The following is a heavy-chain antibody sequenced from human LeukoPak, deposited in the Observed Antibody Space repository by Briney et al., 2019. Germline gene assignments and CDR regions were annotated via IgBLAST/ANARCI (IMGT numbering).Heavy chain of an antibody. CDR3: AKDVSLGYCSGGSCSAHFDY. Sequence: GGSLRLSCAASGFIFDDYAMHWVRQAPGKGLEWVSGISWNSGTIGYADSVKGRFTISRDNAKNSLFLQMNSLRPEDMALYYCAKDVSLGYCSGGSCSAHFDYWGQGILVTVSS. CDR1: GFIFDDYA. V-gene: IGHV3-9*03. D-gene: IGHD2-15*01. J-gene: IGHJ4*02. CDR2: ISWNSGTI.